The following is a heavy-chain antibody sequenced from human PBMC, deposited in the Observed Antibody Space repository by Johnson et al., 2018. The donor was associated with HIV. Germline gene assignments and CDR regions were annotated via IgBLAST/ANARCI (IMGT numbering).Heavy chain of an antibody. D-gene: IGHD6-13*01. CDR3: AREGAAAGPTDAFDI. CDR2: ISWNSGSI. J-gene: IGHJ3*02. CDR1: GFTFDDYA. V-gene: IGHV3-9*01. Sequence: QLVESGGGLVQPGRSLRLSCAASGFTFDDYAMHWVRQVPGKGLEWVSGISWNSGSIGYADSVKGRFTISRDNSKNTLYLQMNSLRAEDTAVYYCAREGAAAGPTDAFDIWGQGTMVTVSS.